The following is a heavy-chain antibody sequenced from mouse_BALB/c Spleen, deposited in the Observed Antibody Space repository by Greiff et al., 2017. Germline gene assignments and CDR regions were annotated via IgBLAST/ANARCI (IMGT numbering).Heavy chain of an antibody. D-gene: IGHD2-4*01. V-gene: IGHV5-17*02. CDR2: ISSGSSTI. Sequence: EVMLVESGGGLVQPGGSRKFSCAASGFTFSSFGMHWVRQAPEQGLEWVAYISSGSSTIYYADTVKGRFTISGDNPKNTLFLQMTSLRSEDTAMYYCARDDYGAMDYWGQGTSVTVSS. J-gene: IGHJ4*01. CDR1: GFTFSSFG. CDR3: ARDDYGAMDY.